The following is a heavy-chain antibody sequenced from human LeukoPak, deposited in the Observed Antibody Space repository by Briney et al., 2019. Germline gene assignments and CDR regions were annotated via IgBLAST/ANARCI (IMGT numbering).Heavy chain of an antibody. CDR3: ARDRGCGGSCLNWFDP. CDR1: GYSFTAYY. D-gene: IGHD2-15*01. Sequence: ASVKVSCKASGYSFTAYYMHWVRQAPGQGLEWMGWINPNSGGTNYAQKFQGRVTMTRDTSITTAYMEMSRLRSDDTAVYYCARDRGCGGSCLNWFDPWGQGTLVTASS. CDR2: INPNSGGT. V-gene: IGHV1-2*02. J-gene: IGHJ5*02.